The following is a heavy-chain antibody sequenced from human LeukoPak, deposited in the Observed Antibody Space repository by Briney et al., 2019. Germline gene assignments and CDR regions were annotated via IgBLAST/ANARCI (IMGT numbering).Heavy chain of an antibody. CDR1: GFTFSIYN. J-gene: IGHJ5*01. D-gene: IGHD3-10*01. V-gene: IGHV3-48*01. Sequence: GGSLRLSCAASGFTFSIYNMNWVRQAPGKGLEWVSHIYGHSAIIYYAVSVKGRFTVSRDNAKNSLYLQMNSLRAEDTAVYYCARSPMIRGVITHFDSWGQGTLVTVSS. CDR2: IYGHSAII. CDR3: ARSPMIRGVITHFDS.